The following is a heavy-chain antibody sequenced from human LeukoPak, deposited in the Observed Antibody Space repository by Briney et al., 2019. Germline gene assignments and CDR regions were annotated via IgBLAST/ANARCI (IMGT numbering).Heavy chain of an antibody. CDR3: TRDRELGF. Sequence: PSETLSLTCTVSGGSISIFYWNWIRQPPGKGLEWIGSIYSSGSTTYNPPLKSRVTISGDTSKNQFSLKLTSVTAADTAVYYCTRDRELGFWGQGTLVTVSS. J-gene: IGHJ4*02. CDR2: IYSSGST. V-gene: IGHV4-59*01. D-gene: IGHD1-26*01. CDR1: GGSISIFY.